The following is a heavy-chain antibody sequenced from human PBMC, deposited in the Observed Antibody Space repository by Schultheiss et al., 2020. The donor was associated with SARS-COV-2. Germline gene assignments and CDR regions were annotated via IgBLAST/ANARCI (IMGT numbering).Heavy chain of an antibody. CDR2: ISSSSSYI. Sequence: GGSLRLSCAASGFTFSSYSMNWVRQAPGKGLEWVSSISSSSSYIYYADSVKGRFTISRDNAKNSLYLQMNSLRAEDTAVYYCAKDRWYQLLTYGMDVWGQGTTVTVSS. CDR3: AKDRWYQLLTYGMDV. CDR1: GFTFSSYS. D-gene: IGHD2-2*01. J-gene: IGHJ6*02. V-gene: IGHV3-21*01.